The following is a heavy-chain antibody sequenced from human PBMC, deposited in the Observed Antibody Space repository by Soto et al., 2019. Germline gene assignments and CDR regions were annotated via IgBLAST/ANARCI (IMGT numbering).Heavy chain of an antibody. CDR1: GYTCTVYY. CDR2: INPNSGGT. CDR3: AREGSGSSRGYYYYYGMDV. V-gene: IGHV1-2*02. D-gene: IGHD6-6*01. Sequence: ASVKVSCKASGYTCTVYYMHGVLQSPLQWLDWMGWINPNSGGTNYAQKFQGRVTMTRDTSISTAYMELSRLRSDDTAVYYCAREGSGSSRGYYYYYGMDVWGQGTTVTVSS. J-gene: IGHJ6*02.